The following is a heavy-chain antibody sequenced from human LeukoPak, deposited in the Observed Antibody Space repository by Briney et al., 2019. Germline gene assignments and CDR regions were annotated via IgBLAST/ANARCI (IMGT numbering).Heavy chain of an antibody. J-gene: IGHJ5*02. Sequence: GGSLRLSCAASGFDLTTYAMTWVRQAPAKGLEWVSSIRIGGGGTYYADSVKGRFTISRDNSENTLHLQMNNLRVEDTAGYFCARCMVLSQGWCNWFDPWGQGILVTVSS. CDR1: GFDLTTYA. CDR2: IRIGGGGT. CDR3: ARCMVLSQGWCNWFDP. D-gene: IGHD6-13*01. V-gene: IGHV3-23*01.